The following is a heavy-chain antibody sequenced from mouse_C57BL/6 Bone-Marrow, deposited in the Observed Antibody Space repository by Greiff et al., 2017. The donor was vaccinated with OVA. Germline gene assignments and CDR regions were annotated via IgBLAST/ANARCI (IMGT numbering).Heavy chain of an antibody. CDR2: IDPETGGT. CDR1: GYTFTDYE. Sequence: QVQLQQSGAELVRPGASVTLSCKASGYTFTDYEMHWVKQTPVHGLEWIGAIDPETGGTAYNQKFKGKAILTADKSSSTAYMELRSLTSEDSAVYYCTKRQRRLHYAMDYWGQGTSVTVSS. D-gene: IGHD3-2*02. V-gene: IGHV1-15*01. CDR3: TKRQRRLHYAMDY. J-gene: IGHJ4*01.